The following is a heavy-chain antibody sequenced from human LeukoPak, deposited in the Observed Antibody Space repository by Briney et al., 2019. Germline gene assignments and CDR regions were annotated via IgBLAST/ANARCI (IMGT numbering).Heavy chain of an antibody. Sequence: GGSLRLSCAASGFTFSSYVMRWVRQAPGKGLEYVSAISSNGGSTYYVNSVKGRFTISRDNSKNTLYLQMGSLRAEDMAVYYCARGLDYGDYGRYAFDIWGQGTMVTVSS. CDR1: GFTFSSYV. D-gene: IGHD4-17*01. CDR2: ISSNGGST. CDR3: ARGLDYGDYGRYAFDI. V-gene: IGHV3-64*01. J-gene: IGHJ3*02.